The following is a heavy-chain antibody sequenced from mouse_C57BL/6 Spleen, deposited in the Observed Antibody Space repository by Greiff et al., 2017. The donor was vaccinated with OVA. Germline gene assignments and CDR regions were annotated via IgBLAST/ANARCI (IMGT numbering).Heavy chain of an antibody. V-gene: IGHV2-2*01. CDR3: ARNGDDYDGQHWYFDV. Sequence: QVQLKQSGPGLVQPSQSLSITCTVSGFSLTSYGVHWVRQSPGKGLEWLGVIWSGGSTDYNAAFISRLSISKDNSKSQVFFKMNSLQADDTAIYYCARNGDDYDGQHWYFDVWGTGTTVTVSS. CDR1: GFSLTSYG. D-gene: IGHD2-4*01. CDR2: IWSGGST. J-gene: IGHJ1*03.